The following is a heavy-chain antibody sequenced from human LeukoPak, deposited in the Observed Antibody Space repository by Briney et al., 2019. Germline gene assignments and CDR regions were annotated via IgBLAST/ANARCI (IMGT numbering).Heavy chain of an antibody. CDR3: VVDTSGYNYYFDY. CDR1: GFTFGDYA. CDR2: IRSKTYGGTT. V-gene: IGHV3-49*04. D-gene: IGHD3-22*01. J-gene: IGHJ4*02. Sequence: GGSLRPSCTASGFTFGDYALTWVRQAPGKSLEWVGFIRSKTYGGTTEYAASVKGRFTISRDDSRSIAYLQMNSLKTEDTAVYYCVVDTSGYNYYFDYWGQGTLVTVSS.